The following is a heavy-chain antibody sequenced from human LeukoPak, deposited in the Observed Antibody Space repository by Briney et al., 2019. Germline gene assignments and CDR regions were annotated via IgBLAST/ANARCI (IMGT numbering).Heavy chain of an antibody. D-gene: IGHD2-21*02. Sequence: GESLKISCKGSGYSFTSYWIGWVRQMPGKGLEWMGIIYPGDSDTRYRPSFQGQVTISDDKSISTAYLQWSSLKASDTAMYYCARLGNCGGGCYPPLDYYYMDVWGKGTTVTVSS. J-gene: IGHJ6*03. CDR3: ARLGNCGGGCYPPLDYYYMDV. CDR1: GYSFTSYW. V-gene: IGHV5-51*01. CDR2: IYPGDSDT.